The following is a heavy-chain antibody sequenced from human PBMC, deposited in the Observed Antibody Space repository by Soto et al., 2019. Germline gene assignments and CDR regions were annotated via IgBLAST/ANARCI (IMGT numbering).Heavy chain of an antibody. V-gene: IGHV4-61*01. J-gene: IGHJ5*02. CDR1: CDSVISGNYY. CDR3: GRVPVDTYMIYWSDP. CDR2: IYFTGST. Sequence: PAETLSLTCTFSCDSVISGNYYWTWIRQPPGKGREWIGSIYFTGSTNYNPSLKSRLTKSIDTSRNLFSLRLDSVTAADTAVYYCGRVPVDTYMIYWSDPWGQGTLVTVSS. D-gene: IGHD3-16*01.